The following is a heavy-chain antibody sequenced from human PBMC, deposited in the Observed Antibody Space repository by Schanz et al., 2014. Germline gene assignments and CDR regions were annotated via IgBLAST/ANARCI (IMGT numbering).Heavy chain of an antibody. Sequence: QVKLVESGGGVVQPGRSLRLSCEASGFTFSNYGMHWVRQAPGKGLEWVAVIFYDGSNKYYADSVKGRFTISRDNAKNSLYLQMNSLRAEDTAVYYCARDGAGRAPDAFDIWGQGTMVTVSS. J-gene: IGHJ3*02. D-gene: IGHD1-26*01. V-gene: IGHV3-33*08. CDR3: ARDGAGRAPDAFDI. CDR1: GFTFSNYG. CDR2: IFYDGSNK.